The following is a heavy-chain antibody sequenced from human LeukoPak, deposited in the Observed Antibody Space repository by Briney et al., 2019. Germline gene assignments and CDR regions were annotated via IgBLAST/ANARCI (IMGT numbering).Heavy chain of an antibody. D-gene: IGHD1-26*01. Sequence: SETLSLTCTVSGGSISSSSYYWVWIRQPPGKGLEWIGSNYYIGSTYYNPSLKSRVTISVDTSKNQFSLKLSSVTAADTAVYYCARGELLPDYWGQGTLVTVSS. CDR2: NYYIGST. CDR3: ARGELLPDY. J-gene: IGHJ4*02. V-gene: IGHV4-39*07. CDR1: GGSISSSSYY.